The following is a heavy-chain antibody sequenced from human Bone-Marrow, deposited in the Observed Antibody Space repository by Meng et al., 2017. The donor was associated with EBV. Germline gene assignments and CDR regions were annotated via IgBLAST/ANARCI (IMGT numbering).Heavy chain of an antibody. D-gene: IGHD3-10*01. CDR3: ASESGRGFTPDY. J-gene: IGHJ4*02. V-gene: IGHV1-69*01. CDR2: LNPMSGAP. CDR1: GGTVNSDA. Sequence: QVQVVQSGAGVKKPGSSVKVSCWTSGGTVNSDAVSWVRQAPGQGLEWMGGLNPMSGAPHYAQKFQGRVTITADESTSTHYMDLSNLRSDDTAMYYCASESGRGFTPDYWGQGTLVTVSS.